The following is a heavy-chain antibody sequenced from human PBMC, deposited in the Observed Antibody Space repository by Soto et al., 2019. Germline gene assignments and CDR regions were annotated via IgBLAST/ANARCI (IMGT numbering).Heavy chain of an antibody. J-gene: IGHJ6*02. V-gene: IGHV4-59*08. CDR2: IDDGGST. CDR3: VRPGFGNLHGLVDV. CDR1: GVSSGNYK. D-gene: IGHD3-10*01. Sequence: QVQLQESGPGLVNPSETLSLTCTVSGVSSGNYKWSWIRQSPGKGLEWIGYIDDGGSTSYNPSLKSRVPMSVDTSTRQFSLNLRSVTAADTAVYYCVRPGFGNLHGLVDVWGQGTTVTVSS.